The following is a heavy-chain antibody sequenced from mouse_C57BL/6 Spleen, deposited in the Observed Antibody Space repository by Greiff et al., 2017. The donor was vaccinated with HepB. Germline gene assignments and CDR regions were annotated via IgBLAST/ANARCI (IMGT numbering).Heavy chain of an antibody. V-gene: IGHV14-4*01. CDR1: GFNIKDDY. CDR3: TKPGFDY. J-gene: IGHJ2*01. Sequence: VHVKQSGAELVRPGASVKLSCTASGFNIKDDYMHWVKQRPEQGLEWIGWIDPENGDTEYASKFQGKATITADTSSNTAYLQLSSLTSEDTAVYYCTKPGFDYWGQGTTLTVSS. CDR2: IDPENGDT.